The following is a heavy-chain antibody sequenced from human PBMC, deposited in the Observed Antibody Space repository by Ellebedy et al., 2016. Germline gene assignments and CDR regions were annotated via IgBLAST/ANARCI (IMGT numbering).Heavy chain of an antibody. Sequence: SETLSLTXTVSGGSISSYYWSWIRQPPGKGLEWIGYIYYSGSTNYNPSLKSRVTISVDTSKNQFSLKLSSVTAADTAVYYCARARIQLWSYHTYYYGMDVWGQGTTVTVSS. V-gene: IGHV4-59*01. J-gene: IGHJ6*02. CDR3: ARARIQLWSYHTYYYGMDV. CDR1: GGSISSYY. CDR2: IYYSGST. D-gene: IGHD5-18*01.